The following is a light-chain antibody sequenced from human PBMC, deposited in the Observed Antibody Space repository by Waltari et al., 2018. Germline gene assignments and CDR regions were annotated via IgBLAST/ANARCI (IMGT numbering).Light chain of an antibody. V-gene: IGLV2-14*03. CDR2: DVS. CDR1: SSDIVPYNY. Sequence: QSALTQPPSVSGSPGQSIPMSFIGTSSDIVPYNYIPWYQQHPAKAPKLMIYDVSNRPSGVSNRFSGSKSGITASLTISGLRAEDEADYYCSSYSDSSTLVVFGGGTKLTVL. J-gene: IGLJ3*02. CDR3: SSYSDSSTLVV.